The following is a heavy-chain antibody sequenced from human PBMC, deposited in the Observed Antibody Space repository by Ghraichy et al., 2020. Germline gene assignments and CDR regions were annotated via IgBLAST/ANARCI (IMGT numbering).Heavy chain of an antibody. D-gene: IGHD1-26*01. CDR2: IRYDGSNK. CDR3: AKGPGYSGSYFDY. J-gene: IGHJ4*02. V-gene: IGHV3-30*02. CDR1: GFTFSSYG. Sequence: GGSLRLSCAASGFTFSSYGMHWVRQAPGKGLEWVAFIRYDGSNKYYADSVKGRFTISRDSSKNTLYLQMNSLRAEDTAVYYCAKGPGYSGSYFDYWGQGTLVTVSS.